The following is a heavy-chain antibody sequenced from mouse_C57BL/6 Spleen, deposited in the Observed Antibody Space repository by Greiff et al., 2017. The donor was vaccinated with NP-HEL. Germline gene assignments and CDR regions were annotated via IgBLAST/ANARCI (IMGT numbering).Heavy chain of an antibody. Sequence: QVQLQQPGAELVKPGASVKLSCKASGYTFTSYWMQWVKQRPGQGLEWIGEIDPSDSYTNYNQKFKGKATLTVDTSSITAYMQLSSLTSEDSAVYYCARSVYGYFDVWGTGTTVTVSS. CDR2: IDPSDSYT. D-gene: IGHD1-1*02. V-gene: IGHV1-50*01. CDR1: GYTFTSYW. J-gene: IGHJ1*03. CDR3: ARSVYGYFDV.